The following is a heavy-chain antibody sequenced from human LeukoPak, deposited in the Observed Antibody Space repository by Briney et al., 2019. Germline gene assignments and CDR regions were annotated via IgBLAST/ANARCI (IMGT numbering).Heavy chain of an antibody. CDR2: IKQDGSEK. Sequence: GGSLRLSCAASGFTFSSYWMSWVRQAPGKGLEWVANIKQDGSEKYYVDSVKGRFTISRDNAKNSLYLQMNSLRVDDTAVYYCARSQRGYIVVTDTYQPGDDGLDYWGQGTLVTVSS. V-gene: IGHV3-7*03. CDR1: GFTFSSYW. J-gene: IGHJ4*02. D-gene: IGHD6-19*01. CDR3: ARSQRGYIVVTDTYQPGDDGLDY.